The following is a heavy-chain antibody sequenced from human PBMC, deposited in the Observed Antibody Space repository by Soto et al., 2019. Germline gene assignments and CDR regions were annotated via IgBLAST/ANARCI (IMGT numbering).Heavy chain of an antibody. V-gene: IGHV3-66*01. CDR1: GFTVGTNY. J-gene: IGHJ6*03. CDR3: ARAIVTPGTYYIDA. D-gene: IGHD4-4*01. Sequence: EVRLVESGGGLVQPGESLRLSCEASGFTVGTNYISWVRQSPGKGLEWVSVIYAAGHTYYPDSVKGRCTISRDKSLNTVSLQMSSLRVDDTAVYYCARAIVTPGTYYIDAWSKGTPVTVSS. CDR2: IYAAGHT.